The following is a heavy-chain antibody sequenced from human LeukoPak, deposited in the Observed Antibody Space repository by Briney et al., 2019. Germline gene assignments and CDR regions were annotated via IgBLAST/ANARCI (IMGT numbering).Heavy chain of an antibody. V-gene: IGHV3-21*01. CDR3: ARTSPDRNWFDP. CDR2: ISSSSSYI. Sequence: PGGSLRLSCAASGFTFSSYSMNWVRQAPGKGLEWVSSISSSSSYIYYADSVKGRFTISRDNAKNSLYLQMNSLRAEDTAVYYCARTSPDRNWFDPWGQGTLVTVSS. J-gene: IGHJ5*02. CDR1: GFTFSSYS.